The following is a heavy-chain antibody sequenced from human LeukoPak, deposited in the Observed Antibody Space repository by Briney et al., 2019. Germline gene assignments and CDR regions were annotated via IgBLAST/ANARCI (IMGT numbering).Heavy chain of an antibody. J-gene: IGHJ3*02. CDR1: GYTFTDQH. D-gene: IGHD7-27*01. Sequence: ASVKVFWKASGYTFTDQHMYWIRQAPGQGPEWMGWINPNSGGTNYAQKFQGRITMTSDTSISTAYMELGRLTSDDTAIYFCARELGRNAFDIWGQGTMVTVSP. CDR2: INPNSGGT. V-gene: IGHV1-2*02. CDR3: ARELGRNAFDI.